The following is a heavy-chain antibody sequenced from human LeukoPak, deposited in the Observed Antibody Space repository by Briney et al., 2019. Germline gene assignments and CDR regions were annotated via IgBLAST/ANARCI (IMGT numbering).Heavy chain of an antibody. Sequence: SKTLSLTCTVSGGSISSYYWSWIRQPPGKGLEWIGYIYYSGSTNYNPSLKSRVTISVDTSKNQFSLKLSSVTAADTAVYYCARGSNYYDNPLPLIDYWGQGTLVTVS. V-gene: IGHV4-59*01. D-gene: IGHD3-22*01. CDR3: ARGSNYYDNPLPLIDY. CDR1: GGSISSYY. CDR2: IYYSGST. J-gene: IGHJ4*02.